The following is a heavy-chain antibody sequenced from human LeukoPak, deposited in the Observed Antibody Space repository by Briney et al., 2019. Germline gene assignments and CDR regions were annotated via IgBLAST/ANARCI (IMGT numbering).Heavy chain of an antibody. Sequence: SVKVSCKTSGGTFSSYGFSWVRLAPGQGLEWMGGITPMFGTVTYAQKFQGRVTITADESTSTVYMELSSLRSEDTAMYYCGVSTQVYTSNWYGWFDPWGQGTLVTVSS. V-gene: IGHV1-69*01. D-gene: IGHD6-13*01. CDR2: ITPMFGTV. CDR3: GVSTQVYTSNWYGWFDP. CDR1: GGTFSSYG. J-gene: IGHJ5*02.